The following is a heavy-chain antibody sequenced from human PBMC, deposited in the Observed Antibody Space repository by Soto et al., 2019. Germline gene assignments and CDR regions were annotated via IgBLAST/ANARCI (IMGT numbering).Heavy chain of an antibody. Sequence: GGSLRLSCAVSGLTVSGKKYVAWVRQAPGKGLEWVSGFYDLDGTYYADSLKGRFTTSGDSSRTIVYLQMNDLRPEDTAVYYCATWHLQEHAYDVWGQGTTVTVSS. CDR3: ATWHLQEHAYDV. J-gene: IGHJ3*01. V-gene: IGHV3-53*01. CDR1: GLTVSGKKY. CDR2: FYDLDGT. D-gene: IGHD4-4*01.